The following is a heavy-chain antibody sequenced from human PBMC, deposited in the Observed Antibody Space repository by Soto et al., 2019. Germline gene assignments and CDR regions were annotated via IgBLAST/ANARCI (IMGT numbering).Heavy chain of an antibody. J-gene: IGHJ4*01. V-gene: IGHV1-18*04. CDR2: INSKKVNT. Sequence: ASVKVSCKASGYSFTGYSMHWVRQAPGQGLEWMGWINSKKVNTNYAQKLKGRVTMTTDTPTSTAYRELRSLRSDDTAVYYCARTPAAGTVDYWGHGTLVTVSS. D-gene: IGHD6-13*01. CDR1: GYSFTGYS. CDR3: ARTPAAGTVDY.